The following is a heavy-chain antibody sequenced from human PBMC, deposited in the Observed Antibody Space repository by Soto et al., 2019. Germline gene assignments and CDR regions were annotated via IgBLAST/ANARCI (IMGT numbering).Heavy chain of an antibody. CDR3: ARDQGVAAAGITWFDP. D-gene: IGHD6-13*01. V-gene: IGHV4-4*07. CDR1: GASMNSYH. CDR2: IHSSGST. J-gene: IGHJ5*02. Sequence: LSLTCTVSGASMNSYHWSWIRQPAGKGLEWIGHIHSSGSTNYNPSLKSRVTMSVDTSKNQLSLRLMSLTAADTAVYYCARDQGVAAAGITWFDPWGQGSLVTVSS.